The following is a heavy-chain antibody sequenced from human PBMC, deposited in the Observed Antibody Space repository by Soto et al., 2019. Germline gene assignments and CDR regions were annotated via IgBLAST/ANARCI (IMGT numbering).Heavy chain of an antibody. V-gene: IGHV3-49*03. CDR2: IRSKGYGGTT. D-gene: IGHD6-13*01. CDR3: SSSTSWMYYFDY. Sequence: PGGSLRLSCTASGFTFGDNTMSWFRQAPGKGLEWVGFIRSKGYGGTTEYAASVKGRFNISRDDSRGIAYLEMNSLKTDDTAVYYCSSSTSWMYYFDYWGQGTLVTVS. J-gene: IGHJ4*02. CDR1: GFTFGDNT.